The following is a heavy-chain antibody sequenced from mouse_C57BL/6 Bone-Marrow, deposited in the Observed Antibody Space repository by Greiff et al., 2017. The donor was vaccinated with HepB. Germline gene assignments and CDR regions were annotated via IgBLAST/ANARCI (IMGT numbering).Heavy chain of an antibody. CDR3: ARSVMITTGYYYAMDY. CDR1: GFSLTSYG. D-gene: IGHD2-4*01. Sequence: QVQLKESGPGLVQPSQSLSITCTVSGFSLTSYGVHWVRQSPGKGLEWLGVIWSGGSTDYNAAFISRLSISKDNSKSQVFFKMNSLQADDTAIYYCARSVMITTGYYYAMDYWGQGTSVTVSS. J-gene: IGHJ4*01. V-gene: IGHV2-2*01. CDR2: IWSGGST.